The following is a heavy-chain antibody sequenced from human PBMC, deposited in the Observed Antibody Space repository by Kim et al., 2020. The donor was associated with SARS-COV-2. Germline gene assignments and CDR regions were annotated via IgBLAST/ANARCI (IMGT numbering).Heavy chain of an antibody. CDR3: ASERGYSEY. J-gene: IGHJ4*02. D-gene: IGHD5-12*01. Sequence: SCMYYVDSEKCRFTISKDNAKTSLYLQMNSLRAEDTAVYYCASERGYSEYWGQGTLVTVSS. CDR2: SCM. V-gene: IGHV3-21*01.